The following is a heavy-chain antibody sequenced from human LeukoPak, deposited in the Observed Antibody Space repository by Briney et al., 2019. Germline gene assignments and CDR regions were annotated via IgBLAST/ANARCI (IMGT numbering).Heavy chain of an antibody. CDR1: GFSFRDYW. CDR3: ARCQYNSSPDI. D-gene: IGHD1-14*01. CDR2: ISGGSDHT. Sequence: GGSLRLSCAASGFSFRDYWVSWMRQAPGKGLEWVSHISGGSDHTNYADSVKGRFTISRDNAKNSLYLQMNSLTDEDTAVYYCARCQYNSSPDIWGQGTLVTVSS. V-gene: IGHV3-11*03. J-gene: IGHJ4*02.